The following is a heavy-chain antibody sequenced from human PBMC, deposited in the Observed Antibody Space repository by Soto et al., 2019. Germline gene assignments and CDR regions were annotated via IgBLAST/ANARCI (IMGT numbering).Heavy chain of an antibody. Sequence: EVQLLESGGGLVQPGGSLRLSCVGSGVFFSSYTMTWVRQAPGKGLEWVSSFSATIENTYYADAVRGRFTISRANSKNTLFLQMNSLTPEDTAMYYCAKARDHQWVRRTFDYWGQGLRVIVSS. J-gene: IGHJ4*02. V-gene: IGHV3-23*01. CDR2: FSATIENT. CDR1: GVFFSSYT. D-gene: IGHD1-26*01. CDR3: AKARDHQWVRRTFDY.